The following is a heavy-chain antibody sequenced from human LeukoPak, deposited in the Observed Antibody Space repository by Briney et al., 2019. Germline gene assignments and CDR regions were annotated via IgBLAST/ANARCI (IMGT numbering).Heavy chain of an antibody. J-gene: IGHJ4*02. Sequence: SETLSLTCSVSDDSFSTHYWTWIRQPPGKGLEWIGYISSIGSTNYNPSLKSRVTISVDTSKNQFSLKLSSVTAADTAVYYCARHAVRAVAGSYFDYWGQGTLVTVSS. CDR1: DDSFSTHY. D-gene: IGHD6-19*01. CDR2: ISSIGST. CDR3: ARHAVRAVAGSYFDY. V-gene: IGHV4-59*08.